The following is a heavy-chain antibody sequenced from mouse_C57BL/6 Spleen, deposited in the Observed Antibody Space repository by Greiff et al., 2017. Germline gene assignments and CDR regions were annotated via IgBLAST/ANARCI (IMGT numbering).Heavy chain of an antibody. J-gene: IGHJ1*03. CDR1: GYAFTNYL. V-gene: IGHV1-54*01. Sequence: VQLQQSGAELVRPGTSVKVSCKASGYAFTNYLIEWVKQRPGQGLEWIGVINPGSGGTNYNEKFKGKATLTADKSSSTAYMQLSSLTSEDSAVYFCAGGYYRYFDVWGTGTTVTVSS. D-gene: IGHD2-2*01. CDR2: INPGSGGT. CDR3: AGGYYRYFDV.